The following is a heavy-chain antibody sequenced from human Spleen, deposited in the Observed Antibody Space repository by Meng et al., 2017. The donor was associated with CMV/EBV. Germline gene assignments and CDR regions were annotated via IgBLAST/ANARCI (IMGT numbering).Heavy chain of an antibody. CDR1: GYTFTGYY. D-gene: IGHD3-22*01. CDR2: INPNSGGT. V-gene: IGHV1-2*02. CDR3: ARDSYYYDSSAPGAP. Sequence: VELVQSGAEVKKPGASVKVSCKASGYTFTGYYMHWVRQAPGQGLEWMGWINPNSGGTNYAQKFQGRVTMTRDTSISTAYMELSRLRSDDTAVYYCARDSYYYDSSAPGAPWGQGTLVTVSS. J-gene: IGHJ5*02.